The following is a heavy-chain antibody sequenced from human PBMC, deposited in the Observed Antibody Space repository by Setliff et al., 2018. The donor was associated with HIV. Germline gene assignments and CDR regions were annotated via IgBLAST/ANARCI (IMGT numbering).Heavy chain of an antibody. Sequence: ASVKVSCKASGGTFSSYAVSYLRQAPGQGLEWMGWMNPDSGNTFYAQKFKGRVTMTRDTSTNTAYMELSSLTSDDTAVYFCARGSMSMVMFILVSAFDIWGQGTLVTVSS. V-gene: IGHV1-8*02. J-gene: IGHJ3*02. CDR3: ARGSMSMVMFILVSAFDI. CDR2: MNPDSGNT. D-gene: IGHD2-21*01. CDR1: GGTFSSYA.